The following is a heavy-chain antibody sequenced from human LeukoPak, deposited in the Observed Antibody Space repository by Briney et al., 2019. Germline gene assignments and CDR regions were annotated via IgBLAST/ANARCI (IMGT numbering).Heavy chain of an antibody. V-gene: IGHV3-53*01. Sequence: GGSLRLSCAASGFTVSSNYMSWVRQAPGKGLEWVSVIYSGGSTYYADSVKGRFTISRDNSKNTLYLQMNSLRAEDTAVYYCAKGRAVGGRPNWFDPWGQGTLVTVSP. CDR1: GFTVSSNY. CDR3: AKGRAVGGRPNWFDP. J-gene: IGHJ5*02. CDR2: IYSGGST. D-gene: IGHD6-19*01.